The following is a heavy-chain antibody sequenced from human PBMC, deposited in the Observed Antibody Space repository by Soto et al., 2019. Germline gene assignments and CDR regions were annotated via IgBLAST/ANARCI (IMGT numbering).Heavy chain of an antibody. CDR3: ASEGAAAGGGDAFDI. CDR2: INAGNGNT. Sequence: QVQLVQSGAEVKKPGASVKVSCKASGYTFTSYAMHWVRQAPGQRLEWMGWINAGNGNTKYSQKFQGRVTITRDTSASTADMELSSLRSEDTAVYYCASEGAAAGGGDAFDIWGQGTMVTVSS. CDR1: GYTFTSYA. D-gene: IGHD6-13*01. J-gene: IGHJ3*02. V-gene: IGHV1-3*01.